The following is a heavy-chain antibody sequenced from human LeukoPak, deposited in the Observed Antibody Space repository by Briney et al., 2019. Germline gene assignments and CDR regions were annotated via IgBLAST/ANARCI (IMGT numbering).Heavy chain of an antibody. V-gene: IGHV3-9*01. J-gene: IGHJ4*02. CDR3: AKEVTMVRGVITRISYYFDY. CDR1: GFSFDDYA. D-gene: IGHD3-10*01. Sequence: GGSLRLSCVASGFSFDDYAMHWVRQAPGKGLEWVSGISWNSGTIGYADSVKGRFTISRDNSKNTLYLQMNSLRAEDTAVYYCAKEVTMVRGVITRISYYFDYWGQGTLVTVSS. CDR2: ISWNSGTI.